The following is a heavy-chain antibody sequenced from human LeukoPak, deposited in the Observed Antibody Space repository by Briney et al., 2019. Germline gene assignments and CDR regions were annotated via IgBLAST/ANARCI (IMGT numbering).Heavy chain of an antibody. CDR1: GFTFSNYA. Sequence: GGSLRLSCAASGFTFSNYAMHWVRQAPGRGLEWVAVISNDGTYKYYADSVKGRFTISRENSKNTLYLQMNSLRAEDTAVYYCAKDSAKKYDDYWGQGTLVTVSS. V-gene: IGHV3-30*04. D-gene: IGHD2/OR15-2a*01. CDR2: ISNDGTYK. CDR3: AKDSAKKYDDY. J-gene: IGHJ4*02.